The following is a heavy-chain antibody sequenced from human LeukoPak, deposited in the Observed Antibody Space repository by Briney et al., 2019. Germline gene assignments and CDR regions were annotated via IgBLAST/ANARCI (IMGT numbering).Heavy chain of an antibody. CDR2: IYYTGNT. CDR3: ARTSLSGSYSFNWFDP. J-gene: IGHJ5*02. V-gene: IGHV4-59*12. D-gene: IGHD3-10*01. CDR1: GASISDNY. Sequence: SETLSLTCTVSGASISDNYWSWIRQPPGKGLEWIGYIYYTGNTNYNPSLKSRVAISVDTSKNQLSLKLISVTAADTTVYYCARTSLSGSYSFNWFDPWGQGTLVTVSS.